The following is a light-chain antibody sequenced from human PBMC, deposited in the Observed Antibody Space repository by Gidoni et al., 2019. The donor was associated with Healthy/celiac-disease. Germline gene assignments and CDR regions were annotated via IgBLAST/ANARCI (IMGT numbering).Light chain of an antibody. V-gene: IGKV3-20*01. Sequence: DIVLTQSPGTLSLSPGERATLSCRASQSVSSSYLAWYQQKPGQAPRLLIYGASSMATGIPYRFSGSGSGTDFTLIISRLEPEDFAVYYCQQYGSSSYTFGQGTKLEIK. CDR2: GAS. CDR1: QSVSSSY. J-gene: IGKJ2*01. CDR3: QQYGSSSYT.